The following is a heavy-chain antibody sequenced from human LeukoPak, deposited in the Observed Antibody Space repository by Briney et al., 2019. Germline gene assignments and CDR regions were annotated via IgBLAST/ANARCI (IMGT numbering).Heavy chain of an antibody. J-gene: IGHJ4*02. V-gene: IGHV4-61*02. CDR2: IYTSGST. CDR1: GGSISSGSYY. D-gene: IGHD3-22*01. CDR3: AREKGYCYDSSGYHPIDC. Sequence: SETLSLTCTVSGGSISSGSYYWSWIRQPAGKGLEWIGRIYTSGSTNYNPSLKSRVTISVDTSKNQFSLKLSSVTAADTAVYCCAREKGYCYDSSGYHPIDCWGQGTLVTVSS.